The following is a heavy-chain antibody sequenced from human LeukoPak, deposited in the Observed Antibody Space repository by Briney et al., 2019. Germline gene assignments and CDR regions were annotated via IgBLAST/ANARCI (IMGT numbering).Heavy chain of an antibody. CDR2: ISSSSSTI. CDR3: AKVKKYSYYYGWGTASPFDY. D-gene: IGHD3-10*01. CDR1: GFTLSSYS. Sequence: PGGSLRLSCAASGFTLSSYSMNWVRQAPGKGLEWFSYISSSSSTIYYADSVKGRFTISRDNAKNTLYLQRNSLRAEDTAVYYCAKVKKYSYYYGWGTASPFDYWGQGTLVTVSS. V-gene: IGHV3-48*01. J-gene: IGHJ4*02.